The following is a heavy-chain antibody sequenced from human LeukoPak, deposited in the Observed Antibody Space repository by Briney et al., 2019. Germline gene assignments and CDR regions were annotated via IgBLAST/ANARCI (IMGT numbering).Heavy chain of an antibody. J-gene: IGHJ4*02. CDR1: GFSFSTYS. CDR3: ATDSPETAAFDS. D-gene: IGHD1-1*01. Sequence: GGSLRLSCAASGFSFSTYSMNWVRQAPGKGLEWVSYIVGSSSTIYYADSVKGRFTISRDNAKNSLYLQMDSLRAEDTAVYYCATDSPETAAFDSWGQGTLVTVSS. V-gene: IGHV3-48*04. CDR2: IVGSSSTI.